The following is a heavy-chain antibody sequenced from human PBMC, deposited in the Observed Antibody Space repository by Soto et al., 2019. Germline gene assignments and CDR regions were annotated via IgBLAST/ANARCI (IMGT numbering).Heavy chain of an antibody. CDR2: ISGSGGST. Sequence: EVQLLESGGGLVQPGGSLRLSCAASGFTFSSYAMSWVRQAPGKGLEWVTAISGSGGSTYYADSVKGRFTISRDNGKNTRFPQMNSLRAEDTAVYYCATLYDFWSGYLVYWGQGTLVIFCS. CDR1: GFTFSSYA. J-gene: IGHJ4*02. CDR3: ATLYDFWSGYLVY. D-gene: IGHD3-3*01. V-gene: IGHV3-23*01.